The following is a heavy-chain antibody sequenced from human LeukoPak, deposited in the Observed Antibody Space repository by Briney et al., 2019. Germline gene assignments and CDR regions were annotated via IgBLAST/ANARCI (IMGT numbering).Heavy chain of an antibody. V-gene: IGHV3-23*01. CDR2: ISGSGGST. D-gene: IGHD3-9*01. CDR3: AKVVSDLLLRYRWFDP. CDR1: GFTFSNSA. Sequence: GSLRPSCAALGFTFSNSAMSWVRQAPGKGVEWVSGISGSGGSTNYAGSGKGRFPIPRDNSTNTLYLQMNRLKAEDTAVYYCAKVVSDLLLRYRWFDPWGQGTLVTVSS. J-gene: IGHJ5*02.